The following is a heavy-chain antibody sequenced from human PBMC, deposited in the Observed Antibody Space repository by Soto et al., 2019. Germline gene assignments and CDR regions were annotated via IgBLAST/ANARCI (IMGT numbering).Heavy chain of an antibody. Sequence: GGSLRLSCAASGFTFSNYGMHWVRQAPGKGLEWVANIKQDGSEKYYVDSVKGRFTISRDNAKNSLYLQMNSLRAEDTAVYYCARDREMATIGSLDYWGQGTLVTVS. D-gene: IGHD5-12*01. CDR2: IKQDGSEK. CDR1: GFTFSNYG. J-gene: IGHJ4*02. V-gene: IGHV3-7*03. CDR3: ARDREMATIGSLDY.